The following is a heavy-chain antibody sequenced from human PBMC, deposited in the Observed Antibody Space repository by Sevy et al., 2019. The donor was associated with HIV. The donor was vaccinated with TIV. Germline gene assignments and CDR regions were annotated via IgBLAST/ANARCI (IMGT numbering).Heavy chain of an antibody. CDR3: ARDNAILTPRAFDI. CDR1: AGSISSYY. Sequence: SETLSLTCSVSAGSISSYYWSWIRQPPGKGLEWIGYIYYSGTTDYNPSLKSRVTISQDKSKKVFSLRLRSATAADTAVYYCARDNAILTPRAFDIWGQGTMVTVSS. D-gene: IGHD3-9*01. V-gene: IGHV4-59*13. J-gene: IGHJ3*02. CDR2: IYYSGTT.